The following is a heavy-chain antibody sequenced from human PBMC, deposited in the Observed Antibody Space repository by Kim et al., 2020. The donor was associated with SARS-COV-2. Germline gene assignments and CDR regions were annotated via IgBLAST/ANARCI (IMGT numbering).Heavy chain of an antibody. CDR2: ISEDGNNE. Sequence: ISEDGNNEYYGEYVKRRLTDSRDNSKNMVYLQMNSLRVEDTAVYYCANFQNWGQGTLVTVSS. J-gene: IGHJ4*02. V-gene: IGHV3-30*18. CDR3: ANFQN.